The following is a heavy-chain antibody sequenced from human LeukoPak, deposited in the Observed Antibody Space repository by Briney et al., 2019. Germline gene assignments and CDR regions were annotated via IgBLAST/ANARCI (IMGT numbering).Heavy chain of an antibody. CDR2: INPSGGST. Sequence: ASVKVSCKASGYTFTSYYMHWVRQAPGQGLEWMGIINPSGGSTNYAQKLQGRVTMTTDTSTSTAYMELRSLRSDDTAVYYCARDQPDIVVVPAAAGRDYYMDVWGKGTTVTVSS. CDR3: ARDQPDIVVVPAAAGRDYYMDV. CDR1: GYTFTSYY. D-gene: IGHD2-2*01. V-gene: IGHV1-46*01. J-gene: IGHJ6*03.